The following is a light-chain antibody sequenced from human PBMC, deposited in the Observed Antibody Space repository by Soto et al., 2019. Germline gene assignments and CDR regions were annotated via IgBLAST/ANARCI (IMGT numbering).Light chain of an antibody. CDR2: DVS. J-gene: IGLJ2*01. CDR3: CSYADTYTPSVV. Sequence: QSVLTQPRSVSGSPGQSVTISCTGTSSDVGGYDYVSWYQQHPGKAPKLMIYDVSKRPSGVPGRFSGSKSGNTASLTISGLQAEDEAAYYCCSYADTYTPSVVFGGGTKLTVL. V-gene: IGLV2-11*01. CDR1: SSDVGGYDY.